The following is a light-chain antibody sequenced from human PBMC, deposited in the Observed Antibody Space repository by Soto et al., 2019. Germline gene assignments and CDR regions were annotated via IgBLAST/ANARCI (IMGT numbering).Light chain of an antibody. CDR1: SSDVGGYNF. Sequence: QSVLTQPRSVSGSPGQSVTISCTGTSSDVGGYNFVSWYQQYPGKAPKLMIYEVNRRPSGVPDRFSGSKSGNTASLTISGLQAEDEAEYYCCSYAGNYTDVFGTGTKVTVL. CDR3: CSYAGNYTDV. CDR2: EVN. V-gene: IGLV2-11*01. J-gene: IGLJ1*01.